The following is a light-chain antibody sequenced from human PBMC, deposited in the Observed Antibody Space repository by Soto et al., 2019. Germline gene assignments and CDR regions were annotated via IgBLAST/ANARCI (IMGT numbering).Light chain of an antibody. Sequence: QSALTQPASVSGSPGQSITISCTGTSSDVGSYNLVSWYQQHPGKAPKLMIYEGSKRPSGVSNRFSGSKSGNTASLTISGLQAEDEADYYCCSYAVSSTFYVFGTGTKATVL. V-gene: IGLV2-23*01. CDR3: CSYAVSSTFYV. CDR1: SSDVGSYNL. CDR2: EGS. J-gene: IGLJ1*01.